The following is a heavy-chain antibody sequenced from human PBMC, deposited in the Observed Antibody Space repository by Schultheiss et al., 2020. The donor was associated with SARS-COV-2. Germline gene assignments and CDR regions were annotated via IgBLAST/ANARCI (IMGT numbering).Heavy chain of an antibody. J-gene: IGHJ2*01. Sequence: SVKVSCKASGYTFTSYGISWVRQAPGQGLEWMGGIIPIFGTANYAQKFQGRVTITADESTSTAYMELSSLRSEDTAVYYCARDRYDFWSGYVSYWYFDLWGRGTLVTASS. CDR3: ARDRYDFWSGYVSYWYFDL. CDR1: GYTFTSYG. CDR2: IIPIFGTA. V-gene: IGHV1-69*13. D-gene: IGHD3-3*01.